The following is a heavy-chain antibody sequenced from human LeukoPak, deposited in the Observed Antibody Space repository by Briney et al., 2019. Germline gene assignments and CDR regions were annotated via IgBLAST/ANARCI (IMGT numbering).Heavy chain of an antibody. D-gene: IGHD3-9*01. CDR2: IRYDGSNK. J-gene: IGHJ4*02. V-gene: IGHV3-30*02. Sequence: GGSLRLSCAASGFTFSSYGMHWVRQAPGKGLEWVAFIRYDGSNKYYADSVKGRFTISRDNSKNTLYLQMNSLRAEDAAVYYCAKRYFGNYYFDYWGQGSLVTVSS. CDR3: AKRYFGNYYFDY. CDR1: GFTFSSYG.